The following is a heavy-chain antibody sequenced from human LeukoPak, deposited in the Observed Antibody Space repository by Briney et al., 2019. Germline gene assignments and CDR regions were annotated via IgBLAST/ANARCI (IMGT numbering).Heavy chain of an antibody. Sequence: ASVKVSCKASGYTFTGYYMHWVRQAPGQGLEWMGWINPNSGGTNYAQKFQGRVTMTRDTSISTAYMELSRLRSDDTAVYYCASPYCSGGSCYFAEYFQHWGQGTLVTASS. J-gene: IGHJ1*01. V-gene: IGHV1-2*02. CDR1: GYTFTGYY. CDR2: INPNSGGT. D-gene: IGHD2-15*01. CDR3: ASPYCSGGSCYFAEYFQH.